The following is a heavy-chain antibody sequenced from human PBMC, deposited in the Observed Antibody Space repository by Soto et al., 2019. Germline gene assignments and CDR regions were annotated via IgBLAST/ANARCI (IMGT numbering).Heavy chain of an antibody. Sequence: SETLSLTCDVFGYSISSCYYWGFLRQAPGEGLEWIGTVYYDGSTYYNPSLKSRVTMSVDTSKNKFSLTLSSVTAADTAVYYCARISSYYSLDYWGQGTLVTVSS. V-gene: IGHV4-38-2*01. D-gene: IGHD3-22*01. J-gene: IGHJ4*02. CDR3: ARISSYYSLDY. CDR2: VYYDGST. CDR1: GYSISSCYY.